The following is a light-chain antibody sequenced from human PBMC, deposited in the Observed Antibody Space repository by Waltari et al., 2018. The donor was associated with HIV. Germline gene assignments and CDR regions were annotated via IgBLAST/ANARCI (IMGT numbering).Light chain of an antibody. CDR2: ADS. Sequence: QSVLTQPPSVSGAPGQRVTIPSTGSGSNIGADYSLHRYPHRPGTAPKLLLYADSKRPSGVPDRFSGSKSGTSASLAITGLQAEDEATYYCQSYDNSLSGVVFGGGTKLTVL. CDR1: GSNIGADYS. V-gene: IGLV1-40*01. CDR3: QSYDNSLSGVV. J-gene: IGLJ2*01.